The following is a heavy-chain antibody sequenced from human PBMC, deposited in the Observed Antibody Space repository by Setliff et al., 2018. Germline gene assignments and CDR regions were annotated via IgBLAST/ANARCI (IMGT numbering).Heavy chain of an antibody. V-gene: IGHV1-18*01. CDR3: ARQPVDTIMVTFDY. CDR2: IIPIFGTT. CDR1: GYTFTSYG. Sequence: ASVKVSCKASGYTFTSYGISWVRQAPGQGLEWMGGIIPIFGTTNYAQKFQGRLTMTRDTSISTAYMELSSLRSDDTAVYYCARQPVDTIMVTFDYWGQGILVTVSS. D-gene: IGHD5-12*01. J-gene: IGHJ4*02.